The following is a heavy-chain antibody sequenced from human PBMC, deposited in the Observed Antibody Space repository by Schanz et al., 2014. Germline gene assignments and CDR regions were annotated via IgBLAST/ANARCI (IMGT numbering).Heavy chain of an antibody. D-gene: IGHD6-6*01. CDR2: MNPDSGNT. Sequence: VQLVQSGAEVKRPGASVRVSCKASGYTFTSYDFNWVRQAPGQGLEWMGWMNPDSGNTGYAQKFQGRVTMTRNTSISTAYMELSSLRSDDTAVYYCARDQSTYTNSSDVRYFDYWGQGSLVTVSS. CDR1: GYTFTSYD. CDR3: ARDQSTYTNSSDVRYFDY. J-gene: IGHJ4*02. V-gene: IGHV1-8*01.